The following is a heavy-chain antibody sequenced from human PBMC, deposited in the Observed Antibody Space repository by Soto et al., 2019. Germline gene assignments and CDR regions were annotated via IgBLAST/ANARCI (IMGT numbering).Heavy chain of an antibody. J-gene: IGHJ5*02. Sequence: QLQLQESGPGLVKPSETLSLTCTVSGGSISSSSYFWGWIRQPPGKGLEWIGSIYYSGSTYYNPSLTSRVTVSVDTSKNRFSLQLSSVTAADTAVYSCARPPSDFWFDPWGQGSLVTVSS. CDR2: IYYSGST. V-gene: IGHV4-39*01. CDR1: GGSISSSSYF. D-gene: IGHD2-21*02. CDR3: ARPPSDFWFDP.